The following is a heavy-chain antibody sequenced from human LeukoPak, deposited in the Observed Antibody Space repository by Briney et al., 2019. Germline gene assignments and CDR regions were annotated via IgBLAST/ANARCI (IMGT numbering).Heavy chain of an antibody. J-gene: IGHJ4*02. CDR3: AISSGWYNPFDY. D-gene: IGHD6-19*01. V-gene: IGHV3-21*01. Sequence: GGSLRLSCPASGFTLTNAWMNWVRQAPGKGLEWVSSISSSSSYIYYADSVKGRFTISRDNAKNSLYLQMNSLRAEDTAVYYCAISSGWYNPFDYWGQGTLVTVSS. CDR2: ISSSSSYI. CDR1: GFTLTNAW.